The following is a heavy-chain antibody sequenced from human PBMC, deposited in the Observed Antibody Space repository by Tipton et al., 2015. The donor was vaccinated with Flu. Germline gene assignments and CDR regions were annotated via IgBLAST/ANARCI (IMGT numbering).Heavy chain of an antibody. CDR2: IYTSGST. CDR3: ARGAGVPATAYDC. Sequence: LRLSCTVSGGSISTYYWSWIRQPAGKGLEWIGRIYTSGSTNYNPSLKSRVTMSVDTSKNQFSLRLSSVTDADTAVYYCARGAGVPATAYDCWGQGTLVTVSS. D-gene: IGHD3-3*01. CDR1: GGSISTYY. J-gene: IGHJ4*02. V-gene: IGHV4-4*07.